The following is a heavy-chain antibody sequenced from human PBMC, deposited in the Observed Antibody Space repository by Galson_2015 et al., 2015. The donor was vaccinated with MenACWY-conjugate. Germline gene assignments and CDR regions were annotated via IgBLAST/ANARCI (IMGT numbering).Heavy chain of an antibody. CDR2: TYYRSKWYN. J-gene: IGHJ4*02. CDR3: AADYGDYDWRFDY. D-gene: IGHD4-17*01. CDR1: GDSVSSNSAA. Sequence: CAISGDSVSSNSAAWSWIRQSPSRGLEWLGRTYYRSKWYNDYAESVKSRITINPDTSKNQFSLQPNSVTPEDTAVYYCAADYGDYDWRFDYWGQGTLVTVSS. V-gene: IGHV6-1*01.